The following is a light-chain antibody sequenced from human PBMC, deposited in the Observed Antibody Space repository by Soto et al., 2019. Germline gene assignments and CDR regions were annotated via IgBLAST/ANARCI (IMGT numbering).Light chain of an antibody. CDR1: SSDVGAYNY. CDR2: DVN. J-gene: IGLJ2*01. CDR3: TSWTTSTTMK. Sequence: QSALTQPASVSGSPGQSITISCTGTSSDVGAYNYVSWYQQHPGKAPQLMIYDVNIRPSGVSNRFSGSKSGNTASLTISGLQAEDEADYYCTSWTTSTTMKFGGGTKVTVL. V-gene: IGLV2-14*01.